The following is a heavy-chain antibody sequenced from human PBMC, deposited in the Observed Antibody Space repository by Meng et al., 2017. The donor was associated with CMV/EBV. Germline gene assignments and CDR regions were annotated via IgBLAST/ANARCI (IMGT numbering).Heavy chain of an antibody. J-gene: IGHJ6*02. CDR2: SNHSGST. Sequence: SETLSLTCAVYGGSFSGYYWSWIRQPPGKGLEWIGESNHSGSTNYNPSLKSRVTISVDTSKNQFSLKLSSVTAADTAVYYCARTLQARYCSSTSCYKYGMDVWGQGTTVTVSS. V-gene: IGHV4-34*01. D-gene: IGHD2-2*01. CDR3: ARTLQARYCSSTSCYKYGMDV. CDR1: GGSFSGYY.